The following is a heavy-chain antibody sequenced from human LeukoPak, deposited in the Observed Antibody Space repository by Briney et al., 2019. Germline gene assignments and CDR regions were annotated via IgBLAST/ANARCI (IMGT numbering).Heavy chain of an antibody. V-gene: IGHV4-39*01. Sequence: KASETLSLTCTVSGGSISSSSYYWGCIRHPPGKGLEWIGNIYYSGSTFYNPSLKSRVTISVDTSKNQFSLKLSSVTAADTAVYYCARQLGYCSSTTCYKYFDYWGQGTLVTVSS. D-gene: IGHD2-2*02. CDR3: ARQLGYCSSTTCYKYFDY. CDR1: GGSISSSSYY. J-gene: IGHJ4*02. CDR2: IYYSGST.